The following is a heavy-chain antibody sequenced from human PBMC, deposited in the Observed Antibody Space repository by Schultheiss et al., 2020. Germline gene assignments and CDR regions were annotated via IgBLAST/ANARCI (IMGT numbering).Heavy chain of an antibody. CDR1: GGSISSGSYY. CDR2: IYTSGST. Sequence: SETLSLTCTVSGGSISSGSYYWSWIRQPAGKGLEWIGRIYTSGSTNYNPSLKSRVTISVDTSKNQFSLKLSSVTAADTAVYYCAMGGYSSGWYRASLYYYYYYMDVWGKGTTVTVSS. J-gene: IGHJ6*03. D-gene: IGHD6-19*01. CDR3: AMGGYSSGWYRASLYYYYYYMDV. V-gene: IGHV4-61*02.